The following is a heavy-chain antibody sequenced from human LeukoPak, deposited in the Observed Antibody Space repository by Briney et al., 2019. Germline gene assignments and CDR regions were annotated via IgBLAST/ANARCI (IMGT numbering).Heavy chain of an antibody. CDR2: MNPNSGNT. J-gene: IGHJ4*02. V-gene: IGHV1-8*01. CDR3: ARGVGLYALLDY. Sequence: GASVTVSCKASGYTFTSYDINWVRHATGQGLEWMGWMNPNSGNTGYAQKFQGRVTITRSTSISTAYMELSSLSSEDTAVYYCARGVGLYALLDYWGQGTLVTVSS. CDR1: GYTFTSYD. D-gene: IGHD3-16*01.